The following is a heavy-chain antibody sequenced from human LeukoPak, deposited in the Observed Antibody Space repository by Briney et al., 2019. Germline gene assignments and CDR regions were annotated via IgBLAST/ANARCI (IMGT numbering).Heavy chain of an antibody. Sequence: ASVKVSCKASGYTFTGYYMHWVRQAPGQGLEWMGWINPNSGGTNYAQKFQGRVTMTRDTSISTAYMELSRLRSDDTAVYYCARILGSDYYDSSGYYVFDYWGQGTLVTVSS. D-gene: IGHD3-22*01. CDR1: GYTFTGYY. CDR3: ARILGSDYYDSSGYYVFDY. CDR2: INPNSGGT. J-gene: IGHJ4*02. V-gene: IGHV1-2*02.